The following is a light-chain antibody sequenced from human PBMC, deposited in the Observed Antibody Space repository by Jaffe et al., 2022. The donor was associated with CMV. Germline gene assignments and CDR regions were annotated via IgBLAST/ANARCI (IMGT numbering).Light chain of an antibody. J-gene: IGLJ3*02. V-gene: IGLV2-23*02. CDR1: SSDVGSSNL. CDR2: EVI. CDR3: CSYAGSGTWV. Sequence: QSALTHPASVSGSPGQSITISFTGTSSDVGSSNLVSWYQQHPGKAPKLMIYEVIKRPSGVSRRFSGSKSGNTASLTISGLQAEDEADYYCCSYAGSGTWVFGGGTKLTVL.